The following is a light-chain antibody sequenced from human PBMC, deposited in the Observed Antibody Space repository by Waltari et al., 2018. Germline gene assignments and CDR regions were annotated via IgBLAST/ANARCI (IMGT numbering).Light chain of an antibody. CDR2: VAS. J-gene: IGKJ5*01. Sequence: DIQMTQSHSSLSASVGDRVTITCQASQGINNFLNWYQQRPGKAPDLLIYVASNLETGVPSRLSGGSGTDFTFTISSVQPEDIATYYCQQHYSLPITFGQGTRLEIK. CDR1: QGINNF. V-gene: IGKV1-33*01. CDR3: QQHYSLPIT.